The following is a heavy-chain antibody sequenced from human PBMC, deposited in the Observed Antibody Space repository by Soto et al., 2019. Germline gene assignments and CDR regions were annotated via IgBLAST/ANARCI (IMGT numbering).Heavy chain of an antibody. D-gene: IGHD1-7*01. J-gene: IGHJ6*02. CDR3: VKESWNSPPGGYYYGLDV. Sequence: PSQTLSLTCAISGDSVSSNSVTWNWIRQSPSRGLEWLGRTYYRSKWCNDYAISVKSRITINPDTSKNQFSLQLKSVTPEDTAVYYCVKESWNSPPGGYYYGLDVWGQGTTVTVSS. V-gene: IGHV6-1*01. CDR2: TYYRSKWCN. CDR1: GDSVSSNSVT.